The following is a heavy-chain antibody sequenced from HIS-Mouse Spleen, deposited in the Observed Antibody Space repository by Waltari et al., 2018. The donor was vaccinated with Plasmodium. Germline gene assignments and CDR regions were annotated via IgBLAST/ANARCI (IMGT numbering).Heavy chain of an antibody. Sequence: EVQLVESGGGLVQPGGSLRLSCAASGFTFSRYWMSWVRQAPGKGLEWVANIKKYGSEKYYVDSVKGRFTISRDNAKNSLYLQMNSLRAEDTAGYYCASSWYWYFDLWGRGTLVTVSS. CDR3: ASSWYWYFDL. D-gene: IGHD6-13*01. CDR2: IKKYGSEK. J-gene: IGHJ2*01. V-gene: IGHV3-7*01. CDR1: GFTFSRYW.